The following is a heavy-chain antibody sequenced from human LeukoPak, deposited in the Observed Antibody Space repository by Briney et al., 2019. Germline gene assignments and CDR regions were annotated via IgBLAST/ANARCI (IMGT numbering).Heavy chain of an antibody. V-gene: IGHV3-21*01. CDR1: GFTFSSYS. D-gene: IGHD6-19*01. J-gene: IGHJ6*02. Sequence: GGSLRLSCAASGFTFSSYSMNWVRQAPGKGLEWVSSISSSSSYIYYADSVKGRFTISRDNAKNSPYLQMNSLRDEDTAVYYCASVYTIAVAVGYSYGMDVWGQGTTVTVSS. CDR3: ASVYTIAVAVGYSYGMDV. CDR2: ISSSSSYI.